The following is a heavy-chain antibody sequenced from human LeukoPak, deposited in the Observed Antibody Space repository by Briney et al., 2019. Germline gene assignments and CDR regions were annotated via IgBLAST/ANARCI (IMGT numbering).Heavy chain of an antibody. V-gene: IGHV1-8*01. J-gene: IGHJ6*02. CDR2: MNSNSGNT. CDR1: GYTFTSYD. CDR3: ARSFVPNIVVVPVGMDV. Sequence: ASVKVSCKTSGYTFTSYDINRVRQATGQGVEWMGWMNSNSGNTGYAQKFQGRVTMTRNTSISTAYMELSSLRSEDTAVYYCARSFVPNIVVVPVGMDVWGQGTTVTVSS. D-gene: IGHD2-2*01.